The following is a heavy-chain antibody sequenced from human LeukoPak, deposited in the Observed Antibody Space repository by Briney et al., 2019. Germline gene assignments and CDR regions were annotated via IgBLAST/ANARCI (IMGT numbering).Heavy chain of an antibody. CDR2: IGASGADT. Sequence: GGSLRLSCAASGFTFTNYAMTWVRQAPGKGLEWVSVIGASGADTYYSDSVKGRFTISRDNSQNTLFLHMSSLRAEDTAVYFCARRPRDTSGYYLGAFHDWGQGTTVTVSS. CDR3: ARRPRDTSGYYLGAFHD. J-gene: IGHJ3*01. CDR1: GFTFTNYA. D-gene: IGHD3-22*01. V-gene: IGHV3-23*01.